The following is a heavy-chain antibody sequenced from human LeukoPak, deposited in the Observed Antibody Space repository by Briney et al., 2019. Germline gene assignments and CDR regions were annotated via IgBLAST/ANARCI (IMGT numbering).Heavy chain of an antibody. Sequence: ASVKVSCKASGYTFTGYYMHWVRQAPGQGLEWMGWINPNSGGTNYAQKFQGRVTMTRNTSISTAYMELSRLRSDDTAVYYCARESARGAFDIWGQGTMVAVSS. V-gene: IGHV1-2*02. J-gene: IGHJ3*02. CDR1: GYTFTGYY. CDR3: ARESARGAFDI. D-gene: IGHD3-3*01. CDR2: INPNSGGT.